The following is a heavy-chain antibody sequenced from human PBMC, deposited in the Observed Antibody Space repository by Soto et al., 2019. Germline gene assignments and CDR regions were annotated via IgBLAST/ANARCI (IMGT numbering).Heavy chain of an antibody. Sequence: EVQLVESGGGLVQPGGSLRLSCAASGFTFSSSWMSWVRQAAGKGLEWVANIKHDGSEKYYVDSVKGRFTISRDNAKNSLYLQMNSLRAEDTAVYYCARRIAAAGAYDYWGQGTLVTVSS. J-gene: IGHJ4*02. CDR1: GFTFSSSW. D-gene: IGHD6-13*01. V-gene: IGHV3-7*01. CDR2: IKHDGSEK. CDR3: ARRIAAAGAYDY.